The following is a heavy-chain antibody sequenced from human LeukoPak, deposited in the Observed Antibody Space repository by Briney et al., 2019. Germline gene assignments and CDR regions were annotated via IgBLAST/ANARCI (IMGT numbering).Heavy chain of an antibody. D-gene: IGHD3-22*01. J-gene: IGHJ4*02. CDR1: GFTFSRYA. V-gene: IGHV3-30*04. Sequence: GGSLRLSCAASGFTFSRYAMHWVRQAPGKGLEWVAVISYDGSNKYYADSVKGRFTISRDNSKNTLYLQMNSLRAEDTAVYYCARGPRYYYDSSGYYPPHDYWGQGTLVTVSS. CDR2: ISYDGSNK. CDR3: ARGPRYYYDSSGYYPPHDY.